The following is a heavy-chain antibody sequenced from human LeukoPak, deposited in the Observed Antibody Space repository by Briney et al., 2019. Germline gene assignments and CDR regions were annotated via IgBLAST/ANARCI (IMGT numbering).Heavy chain of an antibody. J-gene: IGHJ4*02. CDR2: IYYSGST. D-gene: IGHD7-27*01. CDR3: ARGLPAGDDAGGD. CDR1: GGSISSSSYY. Sequence: SETLSLTCTVSGGSISSSSYYWGWIRQPPGKGLEWIGSIYYSGSTYYNPSLKSRVTISVDTSKNQFSLKLSSVTAADTAVYYCARGLPAGDDAGGDWGQGTLVTVSS. V-gene: IGHV4-39*01.